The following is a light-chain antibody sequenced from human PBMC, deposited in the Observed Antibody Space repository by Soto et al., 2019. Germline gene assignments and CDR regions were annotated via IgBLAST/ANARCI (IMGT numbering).Light chain of an antibody. Sequence: EVLMTQSPATLSVSPGDRVTLSCRASLSVSSDLAWYQQKPGQAPTLLIYGASIRATGVPARFSGSGSGTEFTLTISSLQSEDFGVYYCQQYNNWPRTFGQGTKVDIK. V-gene: IGKV3-15*01. CDR1: LSVSSD. J-gene: IGKJ1*01. CDR2: GAS. CDR3: QQYNNWPRT.